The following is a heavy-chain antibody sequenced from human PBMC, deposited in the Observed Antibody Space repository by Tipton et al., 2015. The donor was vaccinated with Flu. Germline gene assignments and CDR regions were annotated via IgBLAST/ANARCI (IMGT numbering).Heavy chain of an antibody. Sequence: QSGPEVKKPGSSVKVSCKASGGTFSSYAISWVRQAPGQGLEWMGGIIPIFGTANYAQKFQGRVTITADKSTSTAYMELSSLRSEDTAVYYCARDLGGYCTNGVCPKYFQHWGQGTLVTVSS. V-gene: IGHV1-69*06. CDR1: GGTFSSYA. CDR3: ARDLGGYCTNGVCPKYFQH. J-gene: IGHJ1*01. D-gene: IGHD2-8*01. CDR2: IIPIFGTA.